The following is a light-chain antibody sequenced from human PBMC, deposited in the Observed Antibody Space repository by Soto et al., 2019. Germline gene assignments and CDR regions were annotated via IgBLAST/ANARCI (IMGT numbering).Light chain of an antibody. V-gene: IGKV3-11*01. CDR1: QSVSSY. CDR3: QQRSNWPIT. Sequence: EIVLSQSPATLSLSPGERATLSCRASQSVSSYLAWYQQKPGQAPRLLIYDASNRATGIPARFSGSGSGTDFTLTISSLEPEDFAVYYCQQRSNWPITFGQRTKVAIK. J-gene: IGKJ1*01. CDR2: DAS.